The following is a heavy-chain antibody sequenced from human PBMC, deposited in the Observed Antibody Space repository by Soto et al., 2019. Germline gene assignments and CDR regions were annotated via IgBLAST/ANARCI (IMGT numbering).Heavy chain of an antibody. Sequence: ASVKVSCKASGYTFTSYGISWVRQAPGQRLEWMGWINAGNGNTKYSQKFQGRVTITRDTSASTAYMELSSLRSEDTAVYYCARSLVVVTALDYWGQGTLVTVSS. CDR2: INAGNGNT. V-gene: IGHV1-3*01. CDR3: ARSLVVVTALDY. D-gene: IGHD2-21*02. CDR1: GYTFTSYG. J-gene: IGHJ4*02.